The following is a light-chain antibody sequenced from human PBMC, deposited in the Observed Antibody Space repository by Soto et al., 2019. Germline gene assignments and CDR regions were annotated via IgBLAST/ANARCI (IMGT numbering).Light chain of an antibody. V-gene: IGLV2-14*01. J-gene: IGLJ2*01. CDR2: EVS. CDR1: SSDVGGYKY. Sequence: QSALTQPASVSGFPGQSITISCTETSSDVGGYKYVCWYQQLPGRAPRLMIYEVSNRPSGVSNRFSGSKSGNTASLTISGLQAEDEGDYYCTSYSSSSTYVVFGGGTKLTVL. CDR3: TSYSSSSTYVV.